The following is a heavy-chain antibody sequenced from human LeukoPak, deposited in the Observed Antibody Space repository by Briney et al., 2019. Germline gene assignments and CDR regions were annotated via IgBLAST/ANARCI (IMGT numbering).Heavy chain of an antibody. V-gene: IGHV4-34*01. CDR1: GGSFSGYY. D-gene: IGHD6-19*01. CDR3: ARGQWLVPKD. CDR2: INHSGST. J-gene: IGHJ4*02. Sequence: SETLSLTCAVYGGSFSGYYWSWIRQPPGKGLEWIGEINHSGSTNYNPSLKSRVTISVDTSKNQFSLKLSSVTAADTAVYYCARGQWLVPKDWGQGTLVTVSS.